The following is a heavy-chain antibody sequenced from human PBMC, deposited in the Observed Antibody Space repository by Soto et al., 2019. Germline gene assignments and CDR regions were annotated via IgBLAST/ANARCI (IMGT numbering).Heavy chain of an antibody. J-gene: IGHJ4*02. CDR3: ARVSASGWSVNGRDYFDS. CDR2: ISSREVTI. V-gene: IGHV3-11*01. CDR1: GFTFSNYY. D-gene: IGHD6-19*01. Sequence: QVQLVESGGGLVKPGGSLRLSCAASGFTFSNYYMAWIRQAPGKGLECLSYISSREVTIYYADSVKGRFTISRDNTKNSLYLQMSSLRDEDTGVYYCARVSASGWSVNGRDYFDSWGQGTLVTVSS.